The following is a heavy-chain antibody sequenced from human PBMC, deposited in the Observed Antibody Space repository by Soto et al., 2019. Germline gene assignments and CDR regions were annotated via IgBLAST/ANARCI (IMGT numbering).Heavy chain of an antibody. V-gene: IGHV1-2*04. CDR1: GYTFTGYY. Sequence: GASVKVSCKASGYTFTGYYMHWVRQAPGQGLEWMGWINPNSGGTNYAQKFQGWVTMTRDTSISTAYMELSRLRSDDTAVYHCARGPYYYDSSGYYTYWGQGTLVTVSS. D-gene: IGHD3-22*01. CDR2: INPNSGGT. J-gene: IGHJ4*02. CDR3: ARGPYYYDSSGYYTY.